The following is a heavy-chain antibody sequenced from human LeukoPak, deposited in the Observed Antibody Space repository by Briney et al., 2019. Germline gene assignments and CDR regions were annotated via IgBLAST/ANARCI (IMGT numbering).Heavy chain of an antibody. CDR2: INSDGSDT. CDR1: GFTFSSYW. CDR3: ASAAGPFDN. J-gene: IGHJ4*02. D-gene: IGHD6-13*01. V-gene: IGHV3-74*01. Sequence: PGGSLRLSCAASGFTFSSYWMYWVRQAPGKGLVWISRINSDGSDTTYADSVKGRFTISRDNAKNTLYLQMNSLRAEDTAVYYCASAAGPFDNWGQGTLVTVSS.